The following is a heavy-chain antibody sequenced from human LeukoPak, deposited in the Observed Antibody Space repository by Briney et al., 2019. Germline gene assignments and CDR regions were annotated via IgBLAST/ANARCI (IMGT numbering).Heavy chain of an antibody. Sequence: GGSLRLSCAASGFTFSSYAMSWVRQAPGKGLEGFSAISGSGGSTYYADSVKGRGTISRDNSKNTLYLQMNSVRAEDTAVYYCAKDDVVPAAQFDYWGQGTLVTVSS. CDR1: GFTFSSYA. CDR3: AKDDVVPAAQFDY. CDR2: ISGSGGST. J-gene: IGHJ4*02. V-gene: IGHV3-23*01. D-gene: IGHD2-2*01.